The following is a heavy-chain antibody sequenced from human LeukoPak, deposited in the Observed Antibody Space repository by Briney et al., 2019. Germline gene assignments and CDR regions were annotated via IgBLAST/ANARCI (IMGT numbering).Heavy chain of an antibody. J-gene: IGHJ4*02. D-gene: IGHD4-23*01. CDR2: INPNSGGT. CDR1: GYTFTGYY. CDR3: ARDFYGGNSLYYFDY. Sequence: GASVKVSCKASGYTFTGYYMHWVRQAPGQGLEWMGWINPNSGGTNYAQKFQGRVTMTRDTSISTAYMELSRLRSDDTAVYYCARDFYGGNSLYYFDYWGQGTLVTVS. V-gene: IGHV1-2*02.